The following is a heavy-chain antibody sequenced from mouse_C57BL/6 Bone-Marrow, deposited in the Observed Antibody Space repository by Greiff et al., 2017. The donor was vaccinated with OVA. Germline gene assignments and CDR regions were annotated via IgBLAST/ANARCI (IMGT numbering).Heavy chain of an antibody. CDR2: IDPSDSET. CDR1: GYTFTSYW. CDR3: ARCSSGSGYYFDY. Sequence: QVQLQQPGAELVRPGSSVKLSCKASGYTFTSYWLHWVKQRPIQGLEWIGNIDPSDSETHYNQKFKDKATLTVDKSSSTAYMQLSSLTSEDSAVYYCARCSSGSGYYFDYWGKGTTLTVSS. D-gene: IGHD3-2*02. V-gene: IGHV1-52*01. J-gene: IGHJ2*01.